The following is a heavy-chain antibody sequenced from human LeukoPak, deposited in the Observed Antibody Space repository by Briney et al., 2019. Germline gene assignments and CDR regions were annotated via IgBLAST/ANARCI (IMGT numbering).Heavy chain of an antibody. J-gene: IGHJ4*02. CDR3: ARGQGISPKGDYFDY. Sequence: ASVKASCKASGYTFTSYYMHWVRQAPGQGLEWMGIINPSSGSTSYAQKFQGRVTMTRDTSTSTVYMELSSLRSEDTAVYYCARGQGISPKGDYFDYWGQGTLVTVSS. CDR1: GYTFTSYY. D-gene: IGHD3-3*02. V-gene: IGHV1-46*01. CDR2: INPSSGST.